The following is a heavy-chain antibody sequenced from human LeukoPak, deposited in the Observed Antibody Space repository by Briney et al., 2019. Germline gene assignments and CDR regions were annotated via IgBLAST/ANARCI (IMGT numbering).Heavy chain of an antibody. CDR1: GGSFSGYY. Sequence: SETLSLTCAVYGGSFSGYYWSWIRQPPGKGLEWIGEINHSGSTNYNPSLKSRVTISVDTSKNQFSLKLSSVTAADTAVYYCARGGLGYSYGPRGDYWGQGTLVTVSS. J-gene: IGHJ4*02. CDR3: ARGGLGYSYGPRGDY. V-gene: IGHV4-34*01. CDR2: INHSGST. D-gene: IGHD5-18*01.